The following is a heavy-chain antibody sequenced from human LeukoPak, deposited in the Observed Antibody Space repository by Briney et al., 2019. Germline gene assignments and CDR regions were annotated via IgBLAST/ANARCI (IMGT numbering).Heavy chain of an antibody. CDR2: MNPNSGNS. D-gene: IGHD3-10*01. CDR3: ARARGKRLLWFGSGVGYYYYYMDV. V-gene: IGHV1-8*02. Sequence: GASVKLSCKASGYTFTSYYMHWVRQAPGQGLEWMGWMNPNSGNSAYAQTSQGRVTMTRNTSISTVYMELSSLRSEDTAVYYCARARGKRLLWFGSGVGYYYYYMDVWGKGTTVTISS. J-gene: IGHJ6*03. CDR1: GYTFTSYY.